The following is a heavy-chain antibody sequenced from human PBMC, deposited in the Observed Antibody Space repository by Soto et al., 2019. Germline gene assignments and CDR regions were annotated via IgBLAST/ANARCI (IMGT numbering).Heavy chain of an antibody. CDR1: GGSITSSSYY. D-gene: IGHD3-10*01. J-gene: IGHJ5*02. Sequence: ETLSLTCTVSGGSITSSSYYWGWIRQPPGKGLDYIGSIYYRGSTYYNPSLKSRVTISVDTSKNQFSLKLSSVTAADTAVYYCARHELPDFGSGSYISYNWFDPWGQGTLVTVSS. CDR3: ARHELPDFGSGSYISYNWFDP. CDR2: IYYRGST. V-gene: IGHV4-39*01.